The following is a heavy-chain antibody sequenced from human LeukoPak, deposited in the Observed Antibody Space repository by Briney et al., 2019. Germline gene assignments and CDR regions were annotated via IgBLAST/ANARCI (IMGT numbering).Heavy chain of an antibody. D-gene: IGHD3-9*01. CDR3: ARVMGRLVRTWYFDL. J-gene: IGHJ2*01. CDR1: GFTFSSYA. V-gene: IGHV3-66*01. Sequence: GGSLRLSCAASGFTFSSYAMSWVRQAPGKGLEWVSVIYDGGFTDYTDSVKGRFTISRDNSKSTLYLQMNTLRAEDTAVYYCARVMGRLVRTWYFDLWGRGTLVTVSS. CDR2: IYDGGFT.